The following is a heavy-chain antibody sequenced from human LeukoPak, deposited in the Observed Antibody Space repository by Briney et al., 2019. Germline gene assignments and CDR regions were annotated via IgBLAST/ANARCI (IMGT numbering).Heavy chain of an antibody. CDR3: VSNNYYDADF. Sequence: PSETLSLICTVSGGSFSGSNHYWGWIRQPPGKGLEWIGSIYFGGSTYYNPSLRSRLTISVDKSKNQFSLRLSSVTAADTAIYFCVSNNYYDADFWGQGTLVTVSS. J-gene: IGHJ4*02. V-gene: IGHV4-39*07. CDR1: GGSFSGSNHY. CDR2: IYFGGST. D-gene: IGHD3-22*01.